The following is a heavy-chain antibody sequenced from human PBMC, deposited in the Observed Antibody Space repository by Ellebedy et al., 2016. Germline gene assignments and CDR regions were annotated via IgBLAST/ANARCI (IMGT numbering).Heavy chain of an antibody. D-gene: IGHD4/OR15-4a*01. Sequence: GESLKISXDASGFTFSTCGMHWVRQAPGKGLEWVSVIKHDGTEEYSVDSVKGRFTISRDNSKSTLYLQMNSLRAEDTAVYYCARGWGANVYMAHLDYWGQGALVTVSS. CDR2: IKHDGTEE. J-gene: IGHJ4*02. CDR3: ARGWGANVYMAHLDY. CDR1: GFTFSTCG. V-gene: IGHV3-30*03.